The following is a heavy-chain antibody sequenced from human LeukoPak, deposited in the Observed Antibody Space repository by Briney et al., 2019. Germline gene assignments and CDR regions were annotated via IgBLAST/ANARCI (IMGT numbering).Heavy chain of an antibody. V-gene: IGHV1-2*02. J-gene: IGHJ3*02. Sequence: ASVKVSCKASGYTCTGYYMHWVRLAPGQGFAWMGWINPNSGGTNYAQKFQGRVTMTRDTSISTAYMELSRLRSDDTAVYYCARDPHSSSWKDIWGQGTMVTVSS. CDR3: ARDPHSSSWKDI. CDR1: GYTCTGYY. CDR2: INPNSGGT. D-gene: IGHD6-13*01.